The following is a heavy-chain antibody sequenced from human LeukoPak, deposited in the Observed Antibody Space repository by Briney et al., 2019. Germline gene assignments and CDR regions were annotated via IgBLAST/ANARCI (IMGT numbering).Heavy chain of an antibody. CDR1: GFTFSSSW. J-gene: IGHJ4*02. CDR2: IRQDGSER. Sequence: GGSLRLSCAASGFTFSSSWMHWVRQSPGKGLEWVANIRQDGSERYYVDSVKGRFTISRDNSKNTLYLQMNSLRAEDTAVYYCAKDHTYYYDSGDYWGQGTLVTVSS. D-gene: IGHD3-22*01. V-gene: IGHV3-7*03. CDR3: AKDHTYYYDSGDY.